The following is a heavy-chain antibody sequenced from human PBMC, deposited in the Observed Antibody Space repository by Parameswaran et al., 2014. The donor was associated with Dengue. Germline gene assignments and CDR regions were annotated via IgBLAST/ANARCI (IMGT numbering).Heavy chain of an antibody. Sequence: VRQAPGKGLEWIGYIYYSGSTYYNPSLKSRVTISVDTSKNQFSLKLSSVTAADTAVYYCARIINSSSWYRYYYYGMDVWAKGPRSPSP. CDR3: ARIINSSSWYRYYYYGMDV. J-gene: IGHJ6*02. D-gene: IGHD6-13*01. CDR2: IYYSGST. V-gene: IGHV4-31*02.